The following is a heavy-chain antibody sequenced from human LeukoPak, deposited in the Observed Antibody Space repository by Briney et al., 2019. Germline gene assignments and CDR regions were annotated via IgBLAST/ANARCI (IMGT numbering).Heavy chain of an antibody. V-gene: IGHV4-39*01. CDR1: GGSISSSSYY. D-gene: IGHD6-19*01. CDR2: IYYTGST. Sequence: SETLSLTCTVSGGSISSSSYYWGWIRQPPGKELEWIGSIYYTGSTYYNSSLKSRVTISVDTSKNQFSLKLRSVTAADTAVYYCARRIAVAGTGYFQHWGQGTLVRLL. CDR3: ARRIAVAGTGYFQH. J-gene: IGHJ1*01.